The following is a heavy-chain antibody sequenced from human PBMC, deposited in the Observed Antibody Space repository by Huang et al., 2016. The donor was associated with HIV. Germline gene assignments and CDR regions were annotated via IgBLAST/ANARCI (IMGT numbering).Heavy chain of an antibody. D-gene: IGHD6-6*01. Sequence: QVQLVQSGAEVKNPGASVRVSCKASGYTFTDSNIHWVRQAPGQGLGWMGWINPERGGTSYAQRFQGRITMTRDTTISTVHMDLRRIQSDDTAVYFCARDWSFGSSTSPADWGQGTLVTVSS. J-gene: IGHJ4*02. V-gene: IGHV1-2*02. CDR3: ARDWSFGSSTSPAD. CDR2: INPERGGT. CDR1: GYTFTDSN.